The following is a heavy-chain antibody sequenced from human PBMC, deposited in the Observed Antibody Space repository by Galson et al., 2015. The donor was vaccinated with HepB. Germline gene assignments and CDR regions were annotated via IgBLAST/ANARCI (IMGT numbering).Heavy chain of an antibody. Sequence: SLRLSCAASGFTFGSYWMHWVRQAPGKGLVWVSRINSDGSSTSYADSVKGRFTISRDNAKNTLYLQMNSLRAEDTAVYYCARASRWLQSDYWGQGTLVTVSS. CDR1: GFTFGSYW. V-gene: IGHV3-74*01. CDR2: INSDGSST. D-gene: IGHD5-24*01. J-gene: IGHJ4*02. CDR3: ARASRWLQSDY.